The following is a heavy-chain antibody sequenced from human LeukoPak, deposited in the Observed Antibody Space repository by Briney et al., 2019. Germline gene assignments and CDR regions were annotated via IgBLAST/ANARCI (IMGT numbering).Heavy chain of an antibody. CDR1: GFTFSDYY. V-gene: IGHV3-11*01. CDR3: ARLYGGNRSPFDY. J-gene: IGHJ4*02. CDR2: ISSSGSTI. D-gene: IGHD4-23*01. Sequence: GGSLRLSCAAPGFTFSDYYMSWIRQAPGKGLEWVSFISSSGSTIYYADSVKGRFTISRDNAKNSLYLQMNSLRAEDTAVYYCARLYGGNRSPFDYWGQGTLVTVSS.